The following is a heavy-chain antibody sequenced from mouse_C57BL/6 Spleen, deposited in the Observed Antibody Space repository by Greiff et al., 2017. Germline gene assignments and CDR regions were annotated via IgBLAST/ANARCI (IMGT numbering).Heavy chain of an antibody. D-gene: IGHD2-4*01. CDR2: IDPEDGAT. J-gene: IGHJ3*01. CDR1: GFNIKDYY. V-gene: IGHV14-2*01. CDR3: AREGDYDGAWFAY. Sequence: VQLQQSGAELVKPGASVKLSCTASGFNIKDYYMHWVKQRTEQCLEWIGRIDPEDGATKYAPKFQGKATITADTSSNTAYLQLSSLTSEDTAVYCCAREGDYDGAWFAYWGQGTLVTVSA.